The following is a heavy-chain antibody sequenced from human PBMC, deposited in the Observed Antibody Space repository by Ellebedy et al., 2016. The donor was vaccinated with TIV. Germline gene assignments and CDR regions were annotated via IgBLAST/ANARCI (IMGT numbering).Heavy chain of an antibody. J-gene: IGHJ4*02. CDR3: ARGRGAVDY. CDR1: GGSISSGSYY. V-gene: IGHV4-61*02. D-gene: IGHD6-19*01. CDR2: IYTSGST. Sequence: SETLSLXCTVSGGSISSGSYYWSWIRQPAGKGLEWIGRIYTSGSTNYNPSLKSRVTISVDTSKNQFSLKLSSVTAADTAVYYCARGRGAVDYWGQGTLVTVSS.